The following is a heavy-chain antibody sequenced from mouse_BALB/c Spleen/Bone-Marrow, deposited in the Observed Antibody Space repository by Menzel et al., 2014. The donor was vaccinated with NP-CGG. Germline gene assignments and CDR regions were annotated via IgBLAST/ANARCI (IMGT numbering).Heavy chain of an antibody. J-gene: IGHJ3*01. D-gene: IGHD1-1*01. CDR3: APYYYGRWFTY. V-gene: IGHV14-3*02. CDR1: GFNIKDTY. CDR2: IDPANGNT. Sequence: VQLQQPGAELVRPGALVKLSCKASGFNIKDTYMHWVKQRPEQGLEWIGRIDPANGNTKYDPKFQGKATITADTSSNTAYLQLSSLTSEDTAVYYCAPYYYGRWFTYWGQGTLVTVSA.